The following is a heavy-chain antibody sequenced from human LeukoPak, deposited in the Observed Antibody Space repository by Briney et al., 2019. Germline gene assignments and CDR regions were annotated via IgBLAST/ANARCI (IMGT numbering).Heavy chain of an antibody. V-gene: IGHV3-11*01. CDR3: ERSQPPYDAFDV. CDR2: ISAGSTTI. J-gene: IGHJ3*01. Sequence: GGSLRLSCAASGFTFSDYYMTWIRQAPGWGLEGISYISAGSTTIYYADSVKGRFTISRDNAKNSLYLQMNSLGAEDTAVYYCERSQPPYDAFDVWGQGKMVAVSS. CDR1: GFTFSDYY.